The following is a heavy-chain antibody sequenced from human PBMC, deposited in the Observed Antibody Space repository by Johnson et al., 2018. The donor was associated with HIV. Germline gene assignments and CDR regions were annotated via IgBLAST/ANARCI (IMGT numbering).Heavy chain of an antibody. V-gene: IGHV3-7*01. CDR3: ARGGFSMIVVGK. D-gene: IGHD3-22*01. CDR2: IKEAGSEK. CDR1: GFTFSSYW. Sequence: VQLVESGGGLVQPGGSLRLSCAASGFTFSSYWMSWVRQAPGKGLEWVANIKEAGSEKYYVDSVKGRFTISRDNAKNSLYLQMNSLRAEDTAVYYCARGGFSMIVVGKWGQGTMVTVSS. J-gene: IGHJ3*01.